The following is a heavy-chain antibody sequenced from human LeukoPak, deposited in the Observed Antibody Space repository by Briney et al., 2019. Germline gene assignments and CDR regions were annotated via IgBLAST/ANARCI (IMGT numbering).Heavy chain of an antibody. Sequence: PSETLSLTCTVSGYSISSGYYWGWIRQPPGKGLEWIGSIYHSGSTYYNPSLKSRVTISVDTSKNQFSLKLSSVTAADAAVYYCARETGGYDTYYYYYYMDVWGKGTTVTVSS. CDR3: ARETGGYDTYYYYYYMDV. CDR1: GYSISSGYY. J-gene: IGHJ6*03. V-gene: IGHV4-38-2*02. D-gene: IGHD5-12*01. CDR2: IYHSGST.